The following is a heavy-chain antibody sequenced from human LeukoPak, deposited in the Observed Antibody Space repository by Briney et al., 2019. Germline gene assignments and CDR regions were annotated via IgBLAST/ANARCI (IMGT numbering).Heavy chain of an antibody. V-gene: IGHV3-21*01. CDR2: ISSSSRYI. Sequence: GGSLRFACSASGFTFSSYSMTWVRQAPGKGLEWVSSISSSSRYIHYADSGKGRFTIARDNAKNSLYLQMNSLRAEDTAVYYCARERVITMIVVVTPEDAFDIWGQGTMVTVSS. D-gene: IGHD3-22*01. CDR1: GFTFSSYS. CDR3: ARERVITMIVVVTPEDAFDI. J-gene: IGHJ3*02.